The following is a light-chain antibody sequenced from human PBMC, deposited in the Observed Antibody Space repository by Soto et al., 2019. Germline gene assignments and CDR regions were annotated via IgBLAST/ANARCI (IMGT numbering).Light chain of an antibody. CDR1: QSVSSSY. Sequence: EIVLTQSPGTLSLSPGDRATLSCRASQSVSSSYLAWYQQRPGQAPRLLIYGASSRATGIPDRFSGSGSGTDFTLIISRLEPEAFAVYFCQQYGGSPQTFGQGTKLEIK. CDR2: GAS. CDR3: QQYGGSPQT. V-gene: IGKV3-20*01. J-gene: IGKJ2*01.